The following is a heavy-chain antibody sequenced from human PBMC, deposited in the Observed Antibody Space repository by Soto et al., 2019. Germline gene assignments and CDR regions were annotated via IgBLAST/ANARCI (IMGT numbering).Heavy chain of an antibody. CDR3: ARGGGVYCSGGSCLFDY. V-gene: IGHV1-18*01. CDR2: ISAYNGNT. D-gene: IGHD2-15*01. Sequence: SVKVSCKASGYTFTSYGISWVRQAPGQGLEWMGWISAYNGNTNYAQKLQGRVTMTTDTSTSTAYMELRSLRSDDTAVYYCARGGGVYCSGGSCLFDYWGQGTLVTVSS. CDR1: GYTFTSYG. J-gene: IGHJ4*02.